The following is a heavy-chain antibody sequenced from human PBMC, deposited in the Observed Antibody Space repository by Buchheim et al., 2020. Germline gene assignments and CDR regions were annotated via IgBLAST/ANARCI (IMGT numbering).Heavy chain of an antibody. D-gene: IGHD5-24*01. CDR2: INSDGSST. Sequence: EVQLVESGGGLVQPGGALRLSCAASGFNFSSNRMQWVRQAPGKGLVWVSRINSDGSSTSYADSVKGRFTISSDNAKHTLYLPMNSLRAEGTAVYYCARGRWLQFQDYWGQET. CDR3: ARGRWLQFQDY. V-gene: IGHV3-74*01. CDR1: GFNFSSNR. J-gene: IGHJ4*02.